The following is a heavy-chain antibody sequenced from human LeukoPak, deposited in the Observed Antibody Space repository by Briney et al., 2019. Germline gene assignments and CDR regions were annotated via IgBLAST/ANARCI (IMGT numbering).Heavy chain of an antibody. J-gene: IGHJ4*02. CDR1: GYSFTSYW. Sequence: GESLQISCKGSGYSFTSYWIGWVRQVPGKGLEWMRIIYPGDSETRNSPSFQGQVTISADKSINTAYLQWSSLKASDTAMYYCARKMGCSGGSCHYFDYWGQGTLVTVSS. V-gene: IGHV5-51*01. CDR2: IYPGDSET. D-gene: IGHD2-15*01. CDR3: ARKMGCSGGSCHYFDY.